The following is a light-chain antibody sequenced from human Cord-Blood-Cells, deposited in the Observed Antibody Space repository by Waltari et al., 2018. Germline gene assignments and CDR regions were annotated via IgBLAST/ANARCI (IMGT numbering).Light chain of an antibody. CDR2: STS. CDR1: TGAATRGHY. CDR3: LLYYGGAQV. Sequence: QTVVTQEPSLTVSPGGTVILPWPSTTGAATRGHYPNWFQQKPGQAPGALIYSTSNKPPWTPARFSDSLLGGKAALTLSGVQPEDEAEYYCLLYYGGAQVFGGGTKLTVL. J-gene: IGLJ3*02. V-gene: IGLV7-43*01.